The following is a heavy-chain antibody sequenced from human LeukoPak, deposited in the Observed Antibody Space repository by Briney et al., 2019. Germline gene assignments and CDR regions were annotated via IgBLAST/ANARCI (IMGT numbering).Heavy chain of an antibody. J-gene: IGHJ6*03. Sequence: GGSLRLSCAASGFTFSSYAMSWVRQAPGKGLEWVSAISGSGGSTYYADSVKGRFTISRDNSKNTLYLQMNSLRAEDTAVYYCAKFSGYGDWGYYYYYMDVWGKGTTVTISS. CDR3: AKFSGYGDWGYYYYYMDV. CDR1: GFTFSSYA. D-gene: IGHD5-12*01. CDR2: ISGSGGST. V-gene: IGHV3-23*01.